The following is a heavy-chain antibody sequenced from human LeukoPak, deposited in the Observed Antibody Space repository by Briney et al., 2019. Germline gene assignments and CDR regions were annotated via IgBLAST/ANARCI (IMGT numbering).Heavy chain of an antibody. CDR2: ISGSGGST. CDR1: AFTFSSYE. J-gene: IGHJ3*02. CDR3: AKDLVLFDSSGYYLVHFPDDAFDI. Sequence: QPGGSLRLSCAASAFTFSSYEMNWVRQPPGKGLEWVSAISGSGGSTSYADSVKGRFTISRDNSKNTLYLQMNSLRAEDTAVYYCAKDLVLFDSSGYYLVHFPDDAFDIWGQGTMVTVSS. D-gene: IGHD3-22*01. V-gene: IGHV3-23*01.